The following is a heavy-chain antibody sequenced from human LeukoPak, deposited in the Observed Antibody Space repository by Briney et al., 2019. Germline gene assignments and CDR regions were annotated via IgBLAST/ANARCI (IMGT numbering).Heavy chain of an antibody. Sequence: SETLSLTCTVSGYSISSGYYWGWIRQPPGKGLEWIGSIYHSGSTYYSPSLKSRVTISVDTSKNQFSLKLSSVTAADTAVYYCAREGDSGSVGWFDPWGQGTLVTVSS. D-gene: IGHD6-13*01. J-gene: IGHJ5*02. CDR2: IYHSGST. V-gene: IGHV4-38-2*02. CDR3: AREGDSGSVGWFDP. CDR1: GYSISSGYY.